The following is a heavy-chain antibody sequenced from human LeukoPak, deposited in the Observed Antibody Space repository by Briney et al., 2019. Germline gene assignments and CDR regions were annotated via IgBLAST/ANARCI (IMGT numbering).Heavy chain of an antibody. CDR1: GGSFSGYY. CDR3: ARDWWELLRAGRYFDY. CDR2: INHSGST. D-gene: IGHD1-26*01. V-gene: IGHV4-34*01. Sequence: SETLSLTCAVYGGSFSGYYWSWIRQPPGKGLEWIGEINHSGSTNYNPSLKSRVTISVDTSKNQFSLKLSSVTAADTAVYYCARDWWELLRAGRYFDYWGQGTLVTVSS. J-gene: IGHJ4*02.